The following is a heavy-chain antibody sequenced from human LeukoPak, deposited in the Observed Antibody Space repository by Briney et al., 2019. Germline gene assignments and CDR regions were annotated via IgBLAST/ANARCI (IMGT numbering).Heavy chain of an antibody. CDR3: VRDFSGDFAIRVV. V-gene: IGHV3-66*01. D-gene: IGHD4-17*01. CDR2: LYTGNRT. CDR1: GFTVSVNY. Sequence: GGSLRLSCAASGFTVSVNYMGWVRQAPGKGLEWVSVLYTGNRTYYGDSVKGRSTISRDNSKNTLFLDMNSLRAEDTAVYYCVRDFSGDFAIRVVWGQGTTVTVSS. J-gene: IGHJ6*02.